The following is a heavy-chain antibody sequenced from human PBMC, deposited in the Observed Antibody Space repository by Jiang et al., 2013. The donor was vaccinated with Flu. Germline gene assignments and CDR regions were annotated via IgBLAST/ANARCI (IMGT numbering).Heavy chain of an antibody. D-gene: IGHD6-13*01. J-gene: IGHJ4*02. CDR3: ARDRGAAGPSYYFDY. CDR1: GDSISSDVW. CDR2: MYYSGSP. V-gene: IGHV4-4*02. Sequence: GSGLVKPSETLSLICAVSGDSISSDVWWSWVRQPPGKGLEWIGYMYYSGSPNYNPSLKSRVTISVDMSKNQFSLKLSSVTAADTAVYYCARDRGAAGPSYYFDYWGQGTLVTVSS.